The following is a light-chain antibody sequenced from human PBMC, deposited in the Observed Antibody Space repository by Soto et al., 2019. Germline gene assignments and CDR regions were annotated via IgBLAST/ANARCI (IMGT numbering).Light chain of an antibody. CDR1: QSVSSSY. Sequence: EIVLTQSPGTLSLSPGERATISCRASQSVSSSYLAWYQQKPGQAPRLVIYGASSRATGIPDRFSGSGAGTEFTLTIGSLQSEDFAVYYCQQYHNWPRTFGQGTKVDIK. J-gene: IGKJ1*01. CDR2: GAS. CDR3: QQYHNWPRT. V-gene: IGKV3-20*01.